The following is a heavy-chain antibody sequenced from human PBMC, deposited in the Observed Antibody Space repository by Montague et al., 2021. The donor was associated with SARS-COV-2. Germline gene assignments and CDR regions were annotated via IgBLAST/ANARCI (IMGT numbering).Heavy chain of an antibody. CDR1: GGSISSGGYY. V-gene: IGHV4-31*03. Sequence: TLSLTCTVSGGSISSGGYYWSWIRQHPGKGLEWIGYIYYGGSTYYNPSLKSRVTISVDTSKNQFSLKMSSVTAADTAVYYCARSPEPMIILIITSLNWYFDLWGRGTLVIVSS. D-gene: IGHD3-22*01. J-gene: IGHJ2*01. CDR2: IYYGGST. CDR3: ARSPEPMIILIITSLNWYFDL.